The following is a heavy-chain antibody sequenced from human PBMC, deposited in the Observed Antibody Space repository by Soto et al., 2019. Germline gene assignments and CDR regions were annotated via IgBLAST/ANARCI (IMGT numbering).Heavy chain of an antibody. CDR3: AQKGLPGRYLNTRKENWFDP. V-gene: IGHV3-23*01. Sequence: EVQLLESGGGLVQPGGSLRLSCAASGFTFSSYAMSWVRQAPGKGLEWVSAISGSGGSTYYADSVKGRFTISRDNSENTLDLQMNSLRAEDTAVYYCAQKGLPGRYLNTRKENWFDPWGQGTLVTVSS. D-gene: IGHD3-9*01. J-gene: IGHJ5*02. CDR1: GFTFSSYA. CDR2: ISGSGGST.